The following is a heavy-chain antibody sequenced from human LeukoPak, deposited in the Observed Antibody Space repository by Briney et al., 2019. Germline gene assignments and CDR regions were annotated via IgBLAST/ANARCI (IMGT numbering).Heavy chain of an antibody. V-gene: IGHV4-39*02. J-gene: IGHJ4*02. CDR3: ATSQWLIPSY. CDR2: IFSNGRT. D-gene: IGHD6-19*01. Sequence: SETLSLTCTVSSGSISSGSYFWGWIRQPPGKGLEWIGNIFSNGRTYYNLSFRSRVNISLDTSKKNFSLNLTSVTAADTAVYYCATSQWLIPSYWGQGTLVTVSS. CDR1: SGSISSGSYF.